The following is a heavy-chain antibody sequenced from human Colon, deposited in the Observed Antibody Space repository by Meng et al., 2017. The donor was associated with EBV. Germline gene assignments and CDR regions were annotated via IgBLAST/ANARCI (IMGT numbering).Heavy chain of an antibody. V-gene: IGHV4-39*01. J-gene: IGHJ4*02. CDR1: GGSLEKVVYF. CDR3: ARHVYGDSYGF. Sequence: QLQMSVPGLVKHSVTLSLTCTVPGGSLEKVVYFWDWFRQRPGKGLEWIGSVRYSGTAYYNPSLTSRVTISVDTSKNQFSLNLSSLTAADTAVYYCARHVYGDSYGFWGQGTLVTVSS. D-gene: IGHD4-17*01. CDR2: VRYSGTA.